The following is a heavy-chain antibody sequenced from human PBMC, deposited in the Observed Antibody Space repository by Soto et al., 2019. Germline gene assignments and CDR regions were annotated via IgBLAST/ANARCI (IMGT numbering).Heavy chain of an antibody. D-gene: IGHD6-13*01. CDR1: GGTFSSYA. V-gene: IGHV1-69*13. CDR2: IIPIFGTA. Sequence: ASVKVSCKASGGTFSSYAISWVRQAPGQGLEWMGGIIPIFGTANYAQKFQGRVTITADESTSTAYMELSSLRSEDTAVYYCARTPGIAAARNPYYFDYWGQGTLVTVSS. CDR3: ARTPGIAAARNPYYFDY. J-gene: IGHJ4*02.